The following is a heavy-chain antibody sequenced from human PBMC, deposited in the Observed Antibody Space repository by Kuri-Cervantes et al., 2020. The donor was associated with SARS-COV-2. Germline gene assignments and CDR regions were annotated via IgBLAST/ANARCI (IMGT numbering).Heavy chain of an antibody. CDR3: ARVYRYYYGSGIPRAATYYYYYMDV. D-gene: IGHD3-10*01. J-gene: IGHJ6*03. Sequence: GESLKISCAASGFTFSSYAMHWVRQAPGKGLEYVSAISSNGGSTYYANSVKGRFTISRDNSKNTLYLQMNSLRAEDTAVYYCARVYRYYYGSGIPRAATYYYYYMDVWGKGTTVTVSS. CDR2: ISSNGGST. V-gene: IGHV3-64*01. CDR1: GFTFSSYA.